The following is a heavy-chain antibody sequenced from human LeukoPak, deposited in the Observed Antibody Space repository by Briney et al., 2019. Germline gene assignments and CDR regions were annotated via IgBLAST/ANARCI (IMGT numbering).Heavy chain of an antibody. Sequence: SVKVSCKASGGTFSSYAISWVRQAPGQGLEWMGGIIPIFGTANYAQKFQGRVTITADESTSTAYMELSSLRSEDTAVYYCARDELGLGYCGGGSCYGMDVWGKGTTVTVSS. V-gene: IGHV1-69*13. CDR3: ARDELGLGYCGGGSCYGMDV. J-gene: IGHJ6*04. CDR2: IIPIFGTA. D-gene: IGHD2-15*01. CDR1: GGTFSSYA.